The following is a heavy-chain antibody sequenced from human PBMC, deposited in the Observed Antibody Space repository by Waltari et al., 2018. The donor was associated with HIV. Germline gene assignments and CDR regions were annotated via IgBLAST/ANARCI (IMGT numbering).Heavy chain of an antibody. J-gene: IGHJ4*02. CDR1: GGSFSGYY. D-gene: IGHD2-8*01. Sequence: QVQLQQWGAGLLKPSETLSLTCAVYGGSFSGYYWSWIRQPPGKGLEWIGEINHSGSTNYNPSLKSRVTISVDTSKNQFSLKLSSVTAADTAVYYCASNGHGQAYYFDYWGQGTLVTVSS. V-gene: IGHV4-34*01. CDR2: INHSGST. CDR3: ASNGHGQAYYFDY.